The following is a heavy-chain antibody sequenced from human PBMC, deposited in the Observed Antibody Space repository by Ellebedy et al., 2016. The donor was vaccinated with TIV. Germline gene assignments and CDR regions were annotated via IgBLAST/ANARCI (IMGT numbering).Heavy chain of an antibody. V-gene: IGHV3-33*03. J-gene: IGHJ4*02. D-gene: IGHD2-15*01. CDR2: IWFDGSDK. Sequence: GGSLRLXXAASGFTFSSFAMHWVRQAPGKGLEWVAVIWFDGSDKYYADSVKGRFTISRDQSRNTLYLQMNSLRAEDTAVYYCAKDFRSSYWTFDYWGQGALVTVSS. CDR3: AKDFRSSYWTFDY. CDR1: GFTFSSFA.